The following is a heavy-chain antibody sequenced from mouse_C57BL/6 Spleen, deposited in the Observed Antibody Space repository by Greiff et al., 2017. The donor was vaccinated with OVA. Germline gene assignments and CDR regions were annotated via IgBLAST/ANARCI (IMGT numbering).Heavy chain of an antibody. D-gene: IGHD1-1*01. Sequence: QVQLQQSGPELVKPGASVKISCKASGYSFTSYYIHWVKQRPGQGLEWIGWIYPGSGNTKYNEKFKGKATLTADTSSSTAYMQLSSLTSEDSAVYYCARVEITTVVADYFDYWGQGTTLTVSS. J-gene: IGHJ2*01. CDR1: GYSFTSYY. CDR2: IYPGSGNT. CDR3: ARVEITTVVADYFDY. V-gene: IGHV1-66*01.